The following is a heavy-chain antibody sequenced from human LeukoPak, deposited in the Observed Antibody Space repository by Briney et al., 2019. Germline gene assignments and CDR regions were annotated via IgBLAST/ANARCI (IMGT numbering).Heavy chain of an antibody. CDR1: GGSISSYY. CDR2: IYYSGST. Sequence: SETLSLTCTVSGGSISSYYWSWIRQPPEKGLEWIGYIYYSGSTKYNPSLKSRVTISVDTSKNQLSLKMRSVTAAGTAVYYCARDPGYSYGYGFDDWGQGTLVTVSS. CDR3: ARDPGYSYGYGFDD. J-gene: IGHJ4*02. V-gene: IGHV4-59*01. D-gene: IGHD5-18*01.